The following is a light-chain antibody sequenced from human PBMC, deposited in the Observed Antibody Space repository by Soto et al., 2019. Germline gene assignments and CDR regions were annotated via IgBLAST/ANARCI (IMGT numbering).Light chain of an antibody. V-gene: IGKV3-20*01. Sequence: IVLTQSPGTLSLSPGERATLSCRASQSVSTRHLAWYQQRPGQPPRLLIYGTFSRATGIPDRFSGSGSGTDFTLTISSLEPEDFAVYYCQQYGGSSTFGRGTKVDIK. J-gene: IGKJ4*02. CDR2: GTF. CDR1: QSVSTRH. CDR3: QQYGGSST.